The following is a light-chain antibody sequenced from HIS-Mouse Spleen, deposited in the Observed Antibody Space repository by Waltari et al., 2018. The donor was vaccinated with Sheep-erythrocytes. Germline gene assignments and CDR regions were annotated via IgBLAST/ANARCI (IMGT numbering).Light chain of an antibody. CDR1: SRDVGGYNY. V-gene: IGLV2-8*01. Sequence: QSALTQPPSASGSPGQSVTISCTRTSRDVGGYNYVSWYQQHPVKAPKLMIYEVSKRPSGVPDRFSGSKSGNTASLTVSGLQAEDEADYYCSSYAGSNNWVFGGGTKLTVL. CDR2: EVS. J-gene: IGLJ3*02. CDR3: SSYAGSNNWV.